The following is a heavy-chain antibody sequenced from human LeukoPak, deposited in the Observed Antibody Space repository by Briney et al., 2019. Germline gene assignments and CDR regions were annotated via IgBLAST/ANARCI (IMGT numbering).Heavy chain of an antibody. D-gene: IGHD1-26*01. CDR1: GYTFTSYY. J-gene: IGHJ4*02. CDR3: ARYSGSYSHFDY. V-gene: IGHV1-46*01. Sequence: ASVKVSCKASGYTFTSYYMHWVRRAPGQGLEWMGIINPSGGSTSYAQKFQGRVTMTRDMSTSTVYMELSSLRSEDTAVYYCARYSGSYSHFDYWGQGTLVTVSS. CDR2: INPSGGST.